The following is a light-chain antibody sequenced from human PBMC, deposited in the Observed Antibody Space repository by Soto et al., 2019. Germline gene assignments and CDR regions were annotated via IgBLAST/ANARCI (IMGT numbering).Light chain of an antibody. V-gene: IGLV4-69*01. Sequence: QSVLTQSPSASASLGASVKLTCTLSSGHSTYAIAWHQQQPEKGPRYLMKLDSDGSHRKGDGIPDRFSGSSSGAERYLTISSLQSEDEADYYCQTWATVPDWVFGGGTKVTVL. J-gene: IGLJ3*02. CDR3: QTWATVPDWV. CDR2: LDSDGSH. CDR1: SGHSTYA.